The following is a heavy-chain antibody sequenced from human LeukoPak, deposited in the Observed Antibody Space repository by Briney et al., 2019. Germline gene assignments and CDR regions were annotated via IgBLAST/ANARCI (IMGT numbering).Heavy chain of an antibody. Sequence: GGSLRLSCAASGFTFSSYSMNWVRQAPGKGLEWVSSISSSSSYIYYADSVKGRFTISRDNAKNSLYLQMNSLRAEDTAVYYCARARIKITMVRGVYYFDYWGQGTLVTVSS. D-gene: IGHD3-10*01. CDR2: ISSSSSYI. J-gene: IGHJ4*02. CDR1: GFTFSSYS. CDR3: ARARIKITMVRGVYYFDY. V-gene: IGHV3-21*01.